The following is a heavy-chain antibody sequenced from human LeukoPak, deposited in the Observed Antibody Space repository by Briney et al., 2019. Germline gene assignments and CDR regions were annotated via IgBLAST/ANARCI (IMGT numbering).Heavy chain of an antibody. CDR3: ARDRYTMVSWYFDI. CDR2: IYYSGST. D-gene: IGHD4-23*01. V-gene: IGHV4-31*03. J-gene: IGHJ2*01. Sequence: SETLSLTCTVSGGSISSGGYYWSWIRQHPGKGLEWIGYIYYSGSTYYNPSLKSRVTISVDTSKIQFSLKLSSVTAADTAVYYCARDRYTMVSWYFDIWGRGTLVTVSS. CDR1: GGSISSGGYY.